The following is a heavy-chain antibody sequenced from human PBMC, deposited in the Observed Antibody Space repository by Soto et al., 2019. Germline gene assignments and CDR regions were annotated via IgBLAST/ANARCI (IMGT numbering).Heavy chain of an antibody. Sequence: QVQLQQWGAGLLKPSETLSLTCAVYGGSFSGYYWSWIRQPPGKGLEWIGEINHSGSTNYNPSLKSRVTISADTSKNQFSLKLSSVTAADTAVYYCAARKLRCLEWLRTGWFDPCGQGTLVTVSS. CDR1: GGSFSGYY. D-gene: IGHD3-3*01. J-gene: IGHJ5*02. CDR3: AARKLRCLEWLRTGWFDP. V-gene: IGHV4-34*01. CDR2: INHSGST.